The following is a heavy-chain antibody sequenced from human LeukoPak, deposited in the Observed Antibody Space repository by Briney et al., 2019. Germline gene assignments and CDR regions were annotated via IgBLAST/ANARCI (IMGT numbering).Heavy chain of an antibody. V-gene: IGHV4-39*01. D-gene: IGHD3-16*02. CDR2: IFYIGST. CDR1: GDSISSNNYY. Sequence: SKTLSLTCSVSGDSISSNNYYWGWIRQPPGKGLEWIGSIFYIGSTYYNPSLKSRVTISVDTSKNQFSLKLTSVTAADTAVYYCARYLLWGTYRPRGFDYWGQGTLVTVSS. CDR3: ARYLLWGTYRPRGFDY. J-gene: IGHJ4*02.